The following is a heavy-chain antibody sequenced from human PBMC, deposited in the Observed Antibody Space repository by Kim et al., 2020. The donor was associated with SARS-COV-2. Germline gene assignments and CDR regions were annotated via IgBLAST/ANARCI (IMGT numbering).Heavy chain of an antibody. D-gene: IGHD4-17*01. Sequence: RGRVTISVDTSKNQFSLKLSSVTAADTAVYYCARTPYGDYADDYYYGMDVWGQGTTVTVSS. J-gene: IGHJ6*02. V-gene: IGHV4-39*01. CDR3: ARTPYGDYADDYYYGMDV.